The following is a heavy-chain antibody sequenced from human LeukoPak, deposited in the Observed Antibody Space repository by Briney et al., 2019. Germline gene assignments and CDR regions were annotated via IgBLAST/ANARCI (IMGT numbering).Heavy chain of an antibody. D-gene: IGHD3-22*01. Sequence: GGSLRLSCAVSGFTFSNGWMSWVHQAPGKGLEWVGRIKSKRDGGTTDYAAPVNGRFTISRDDSKNTLYPQMNSLKTEDTAVYYCTTEYYYDSSGLFDYWGQGTLVTVSS. V-gene: IGHV3-15*01. CDR3: TTEYYYDSSGLFDY. J-gene: IGHJ4*02. CDR2: IKSKRDGGTT. CDR1: GFTFSNGW.